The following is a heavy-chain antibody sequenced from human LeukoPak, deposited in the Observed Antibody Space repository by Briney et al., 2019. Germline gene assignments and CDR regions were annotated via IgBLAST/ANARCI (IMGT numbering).Heavy chain of an antibody. J-gene: IGHJ4*02. CDR1: GGSISAYY. D-gene: IGHD6-6*01. CDR3: ARFGTSSSRFFDQ. CDR2: IHYSGTT. V-gene: IGHV4-59*01. Sequence: PSETLSLTCTVSGGSISAYYWSWIRQPPGKGLEWIGYIHYSGTTNYYPSLKSRVTIALDTSKNQFSLKLNSVAAADTAVYYCARFGTSSSRFFDQWGQGTLVTVSS.